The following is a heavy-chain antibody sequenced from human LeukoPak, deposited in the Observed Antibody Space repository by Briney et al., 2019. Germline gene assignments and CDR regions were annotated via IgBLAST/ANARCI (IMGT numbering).Heavy chain of an antibody. CDR3: ARSPRQQLGPPDY. CDR2: IHYSGNI. D-gene: IGHD6-13*01. CDR1: GGSVSSGSYS. J-gene: IGHJ4*02. V-gene: IGHV4-61*01. Sequence: SETLSLTRTVSGGSVSSGSYSWSWIRQPPGKGLEWIGYIHYSGNINSNPSLKSRVTLSVDTSKNQFSLKLNSVTAADTAVYYCARSPRQQLGPPDYWGQGTLVTVSS.